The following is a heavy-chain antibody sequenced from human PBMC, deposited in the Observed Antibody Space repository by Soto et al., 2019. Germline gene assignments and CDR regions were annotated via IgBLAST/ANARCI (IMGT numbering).Heavy chain of an antibody. D-gene: IGHD4-17*01. J-gene: IGHJ6*02. V-gene: IGHV1-69*14. CDR1: GGTFSSYA. CDR2: IIPIFGTA. Sequence: QVQLVQSGAEVKKPGSSVKVSCKASGGTFSSYAISWVRHAPGQGLEWMGGIIPIFGTANYAQKFQGRVTITADKSTSTAYMELSSLRSEDTAVYYCARDSALIATHYGDYGVTATGMDVWGQGTTVTVSS. CDR3: ARDSALIATHYGDYGVTATGMDV.